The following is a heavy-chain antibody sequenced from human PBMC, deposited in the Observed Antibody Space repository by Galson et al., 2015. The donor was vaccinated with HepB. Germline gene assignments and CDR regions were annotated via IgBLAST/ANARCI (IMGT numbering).Heavy chain of an antibody. Sequence: SLRLSCAASGFTFSSYDMHWVRQATGKGLEWVSAIGTAGDPYYPGSVKGRFTISRENAKNSLYLQMNSLRAGDTAVYYCARGARRENNYYDSSGYPVYRYFDLWGRGTLVTVSS. V-gene: IGHV3-13*05. CDR3: ARGARRENNYYDSSGYPVYRYFDL. CDR1: GFTFSSYD. CDR2: IGTAGDP. J-gene: IGHJ2*01. D-gene: IGHD3-22*01.